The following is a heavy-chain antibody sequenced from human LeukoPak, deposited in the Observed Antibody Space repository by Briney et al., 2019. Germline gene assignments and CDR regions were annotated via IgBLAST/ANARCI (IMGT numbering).Heavy chain of an antibody. Sequence: SETLSLTCTVSGYSISSGYHWGWIRQPPGKGLEWIGSIYHSGSTYYNPSLKSRVTISVDTSKNQFSLKLSSVTAADTAVYYCASPCSGGSCYSGGSFDYWGQGTLVTVSS. CDR1: GYSISSGYH. J-gene: IGHJ4*02. CDR2: IYHSGST. D-gene: IGHD2-15*01. V-gene: IGHV4-38-2*02. CDR3: ASPCSGGSCYSGGSFDY.